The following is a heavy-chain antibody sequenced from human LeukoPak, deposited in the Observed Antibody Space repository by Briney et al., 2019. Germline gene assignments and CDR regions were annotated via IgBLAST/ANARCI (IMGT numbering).Heavy chain of an antibody. CDR2: IRYDGSNK. CDR1: GFTSSSYG. Sequence: GGSLRLSCAASGFTSSSYGMHWVRQAPGKGLEWVAFIRYDGSNKYYADSVKGRFTISRDNSKNTLYLQMNSLRAEDTAVYYCAKDHRGWYDYYYYYMDVWGKGTTVTVSS. V-gene: IGHV3-30*02. D-gene: IGHD6-19*01. J-gene: IGHJ6*03. CDR3: AKDHRGWYDYYYYYMDV.